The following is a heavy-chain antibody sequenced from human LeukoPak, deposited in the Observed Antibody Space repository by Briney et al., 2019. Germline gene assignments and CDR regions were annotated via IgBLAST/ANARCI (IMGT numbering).Heavy chain of an antibody. J-gene: IGHJ4*02. CDR1: GYSFTSYW. D-gene: IGHD6-6*01. CDR3: ARYSAARPGDY. V-gene: IGHV5-51*01. Sequence: GESLKISCKGSGYSFTSYWISWVRQMPGKGLEWLGIIYPSNSDTRYSPSFQGHVTISADKSISIAYLQWSSLKASDTAIYYCARYSAARPGDYWGLGTLVTVSS. CDR2: IYPSNSDT.